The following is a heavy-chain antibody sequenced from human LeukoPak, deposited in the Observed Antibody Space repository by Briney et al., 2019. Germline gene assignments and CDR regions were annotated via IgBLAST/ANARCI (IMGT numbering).Heavy chain of an antibody. CDR2: INPNAGDT. V-gene: IGHV1-2*02. Sequence: AASVRVSCKPSGYTFIGFYIHWLRRAPGQGLEWMGWINPNAGDTTYAQKFQGRVTMSRDTSISTAHMELARLISDDTAIYYCAKLVGTGTTPTDYWGQGTLVTVSS. CDR3: AKLVGTGTTPTDY. CDR1: GYTFIGFY. J-gene: IGHJ4*02. D-gene: IGHD1-1*01.